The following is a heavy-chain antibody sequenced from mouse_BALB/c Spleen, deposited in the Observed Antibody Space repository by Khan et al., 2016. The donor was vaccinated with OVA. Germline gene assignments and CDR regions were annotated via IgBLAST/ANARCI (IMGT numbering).Heavy chain of an antibody. Sequence: QVRLQQSGAELARPGASVKMSCKASGYTFAYYTMHWIKQRPGLGLEWIGSINPTSDYTNYNQKFKDKATLTVDKSSSPAYMQLSSLTSEVSAVYYCASDGYAWFPYWGQGTLVT. CDR3: ASDGYAWFPY. J-gene: IGHJ3*01. CDR1: GYTFAYYT. V-gene: IGHV1-4*01. D-gene: IGHD2-3*01. CDR2: INPTSDYT.